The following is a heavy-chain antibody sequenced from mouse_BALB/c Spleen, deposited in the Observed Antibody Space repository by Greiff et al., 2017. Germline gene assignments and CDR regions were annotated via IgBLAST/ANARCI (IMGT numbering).Heavy chain of an antibody. D-gene: IGHD1-1*01. CDR2: ISYSGST. V-gene: IGHV3-2*02. Sequence: EVHLVESGPGLVKPSQSLSLTCTVTGYSITSDYAWNWIRQFPGNKLEWMGYISYSGSTSYNPSLKSRISITRDTSKNQYYLQLNSVTTEDTATYYCARGDYYGSYWYFDVWGAGTTVTVSS. CDR3: ARGDYYGSYWYFDV. J-gene: IGHJ1*01. CDR1: GYSITSDYA.